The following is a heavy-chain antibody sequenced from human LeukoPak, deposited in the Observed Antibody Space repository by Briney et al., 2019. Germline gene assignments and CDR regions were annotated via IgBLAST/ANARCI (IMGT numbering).Heavy chain of an antibody. Sequence: SETLSLTCTVSGGSISIPSYYWGWIRQPPGKGLEWIGSIYYSGSTYYNPSLKSRVTISVDKSKNQFSLKLSSVTAADTAVYYCARHSYYYDSSDFYYFFDYWGQGTLVTVSS. J-gene: IGHJ4*02. D-gene: IGHD3-22*01. CDR2: IYYSGST. CDR1: GGSISIPSYY. V-gene: IGHV4-39*01. CDR3: ARHSYYYDSSDFYYFFDY.